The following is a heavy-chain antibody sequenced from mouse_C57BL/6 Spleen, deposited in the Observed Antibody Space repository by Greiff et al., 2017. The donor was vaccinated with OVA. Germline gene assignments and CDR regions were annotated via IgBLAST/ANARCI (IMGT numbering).Heavy chain of an antibody. V-gene: IGHV1-80*01. Sequence: LVESGAELVKPGASVKISCKASGYAFSSYWMNWVKQRPGKGLEWIGQIYPGDGDTNYNGKFKGKATLTADKSSSTAYMQLSSLTSEDSAVYFCARSGLRGDFDYWGQGTTLTVSS. CDR3: ARSGLRGDFDY. CDR1: GYAFSSYW. J-gene: IGHJ2*01. CDR2: IYPGDGDT. D-gene: IGHD2-4*01.